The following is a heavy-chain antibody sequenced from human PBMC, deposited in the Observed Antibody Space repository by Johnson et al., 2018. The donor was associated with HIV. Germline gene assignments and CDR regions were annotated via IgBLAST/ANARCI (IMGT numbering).Heavy chain of an antibody. Sequence: VQLVETGGGLIQPGGSLRLSCAVAGLSVSSNYMTWVRQAPGQGLARVSSIYRTGGTYYADPVKGRFTISRDNAKNSLYLQMNSLRAEDTAVYYCARVGPNFDAFDIWGQGTMVTVSS. V-gene: IGHV3-53*02. J-gene: IGHJ3*02. CDR1: GLSVSSNY. CDR2: IYRTGGT. D-gene: IGHD4/OR15-4a*01. CDR3: ARVGPNFDAFDI.